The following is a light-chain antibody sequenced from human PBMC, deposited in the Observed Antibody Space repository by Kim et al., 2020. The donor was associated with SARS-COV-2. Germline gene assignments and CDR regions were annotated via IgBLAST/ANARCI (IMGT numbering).Light chain of an antibody. CDR3: QSYDSSLNGYV. CDR1: SSNIGTGYN. Sequence: QRVTISGTGSSSNIGTGYNVHWYQLLPRTAPKLLIYVNSRRPSWIPDRFSGSKSGTSASLAITGLQAEDEADYYCQSYDSSLNGYVFGTGTKVTVL. V-gene: IGLV1-40*01. CDR2: VNS. J-gene: IGLJ1*01.